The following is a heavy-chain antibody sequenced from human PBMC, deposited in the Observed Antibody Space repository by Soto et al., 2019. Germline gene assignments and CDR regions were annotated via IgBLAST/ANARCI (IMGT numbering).Heavy chain of an antibody. V-gene: IGHV4-34*03. Sequence: PSETLSLTCAVSGGSFRGYFWSWIRQSPDKGLEWIGEINDSGSTYYNPSFKSRLTISVDTSKSQISLTLTSVTAADSAVYYCQGGDFWGQGPRVTVSS. CDR2: INDSGST. J-gene: IGHJ4*02. CDR1: GGSFRGYF. D-gene: IGHD3-16*01. CDR3: QGGDF.